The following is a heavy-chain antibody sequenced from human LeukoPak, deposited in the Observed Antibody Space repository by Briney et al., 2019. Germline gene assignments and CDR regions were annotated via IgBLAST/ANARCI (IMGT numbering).Heavy chain of an antibody. CDR2: IYVGGIA. Sequence: GGSLRLSCAASGFTVSNNYMSWVRQTPGKGLEWVSVIYVGGIAYYADSVKGRFTISGDSSKNTLYLQMNSLRAEDTAVYYCARLKIDGTHFDYWGQGTLVTVSS. V-gene: IGHV3-53*01. J-gene: IGHJ4*02. D-gene: IGHD3-9*01. CDR1: GFTVSNNY. CDR3: ARLKIDGTHFDY.